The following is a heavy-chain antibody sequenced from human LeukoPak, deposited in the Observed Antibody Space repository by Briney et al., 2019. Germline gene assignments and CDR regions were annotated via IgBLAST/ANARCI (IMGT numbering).Heavy chain of an antibody. Sequence: TGGSLRLSCAASGFTFSSYAMSWVRQAPGKGLEWDSAISGSGGSTYYADSVKGRFTISRDNSKNTLYLQMNSLRAEDTAVYYCAKVGSGWYRDWYFDLWGRGTLVTVSS. D-gene: IGHD6-19*01. V-gene: IGHV3-23*01. CDR2: ISGSGGST. J-gene: IGHJ2*01. CDR3: AKVGSGWYRDWYFDL. CDR1: GFTFSSYA.